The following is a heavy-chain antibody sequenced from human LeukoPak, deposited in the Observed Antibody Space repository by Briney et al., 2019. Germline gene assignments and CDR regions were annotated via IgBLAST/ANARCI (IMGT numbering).Heavy chain of an antibody. J-gene: IGHJ4*02. CDR1: GYTFTSYY. V-gene: IGHV1-46*01. Sequence: ASVKVSCKASGYTFTSYYMHWVRQAPGQGLEWMGIINPSGGSTSYAQKFQGRVTMTRNTSISTAYMELSSLRSDDTAVYYCARGPPNWGYDYWGPGTLVTVSS. CDR2: INPSGGST. D-gene: IGHD7-27*01. CDR3: ARGPPNWGYDY.